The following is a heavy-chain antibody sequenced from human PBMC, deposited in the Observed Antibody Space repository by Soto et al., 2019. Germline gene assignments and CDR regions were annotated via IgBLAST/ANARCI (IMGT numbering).Heavy chain of an antibody. J-gene: IGHJ6*02. CDR3: ARWVDYGLVYGMDV. Sequence: PSETLSLTCTVSGGSISSGDYYWSWIRQPPGKGLEWIGYIYYSGSTYYNPSLKSRVTISVDTSKNQFSLKLSSVTAADTAVYYCARWVDYGLVYGMDVWGQGTTVT. V-gene: IGHV4-30-4*01. D-gene: IGHD4-17*01. CDR2: IYYSGST. CDR1: GGSISSGDYY.